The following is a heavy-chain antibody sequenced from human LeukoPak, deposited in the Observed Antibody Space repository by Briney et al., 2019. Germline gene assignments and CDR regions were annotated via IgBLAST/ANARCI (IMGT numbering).Heavy chain of an antibody. CDR2: IYPGDSDT. CDR3: ARQDGDSAYYFDY. J-gene: IGHJ4*02. D-gene: IGHD2-21*02. CDR1: GYSFIYYW. V-gene: IGHV5-51*01. Sequence: GESLKISCKGSGYSFIYYWIGWVRQMPGKGLEWMGIIYPGDSDTRYSPSFQGQVTISVDKSLSTAYLQWNSLKASDTAMYYCARQDGDSAYYFDYWGQGTLVIVSS.